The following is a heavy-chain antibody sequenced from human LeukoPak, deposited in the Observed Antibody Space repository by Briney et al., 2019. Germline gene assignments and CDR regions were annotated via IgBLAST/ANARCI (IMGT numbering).Heavy chain of an antibody. J-gene: IGHJ4*02. CDR3: ATGKDRSGYYYSLDY. CDR1: GGTFSTFP. Sequence: GASVKVSCKASGGTFSTFPISWVRQAPGQGLEWIGGIIPIFGPNYAHKFQGRATISADLATATAYMELSSLTSEDTSVYYCATGKDRSGYYYSLDYWGQGTLVAVSS. CDR2: IIPIFGP. D-gene: IGHD3-22*01. V-gene: IGHV1-69*13.